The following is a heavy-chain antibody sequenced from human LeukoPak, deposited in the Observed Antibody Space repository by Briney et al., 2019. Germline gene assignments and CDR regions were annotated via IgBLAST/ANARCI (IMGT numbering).Heavy chain of an antibody. J-gene: IGHJ4*01. CDR3: ARSKYQLPYYFDY. Sequence: GGSLRLSCAASGFTVSGNYMSWVRQAPGMGLEWVANIKQDGSEKYYVDSVKGRFTISRDNAKNSLYLQMNSLRAEDTAVYYCARSKYQLPYYFDYWGQGTLVTVSS. D-gene: IGHD2-2*01. V-gene: IGHV3-7*01. CDR2: IKQDGSEK. CDR1: GFTVSGNY.